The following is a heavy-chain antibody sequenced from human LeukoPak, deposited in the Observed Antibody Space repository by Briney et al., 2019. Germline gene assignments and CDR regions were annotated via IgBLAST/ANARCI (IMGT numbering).Heavy chain of an antibody. D-gene: IGHD6-19*01. Sequence: GGSLRLSCAASGFTFSSYAMSWVRQAPGKGLEWVSAISGSGGSTYYADSVKGRFTISRDNSKNTLYLQMNSLRAEDTAVYYCAKVTGGAVAVDYFDYWGQGTLVTVSS. V-gene: IGHV3-23*01. CDR2: ISGSGGST. CDR3: AKVTGGAVAVDYFDY. CDR1: GFTFSSYA. J-gene: IGHJ4*02.